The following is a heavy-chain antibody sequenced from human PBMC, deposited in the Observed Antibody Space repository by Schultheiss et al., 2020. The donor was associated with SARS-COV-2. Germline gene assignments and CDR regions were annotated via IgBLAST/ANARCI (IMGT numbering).Heavy chain of an antibody. J-gene: IGHJ6*02. V-gene: IGHV3-30*04. D-gene: IGHD3-10*01. Sequence: GGSLRLSCAASGFTFSSYAMHWVRQAPGKGLEWVAVISFDGTNKHYADSVKGRFTISRDNSKNTLYLQMNSLRAEDTAVYYCARVRVTGGGSGSYYHLYYYYGMDVWGQGTTVTVSS. CDR3: ARVRVTGGGSGSYYHLYYYYGMDV. CDR1: GFTFSSYA. CDR2: ISFDGTNK.